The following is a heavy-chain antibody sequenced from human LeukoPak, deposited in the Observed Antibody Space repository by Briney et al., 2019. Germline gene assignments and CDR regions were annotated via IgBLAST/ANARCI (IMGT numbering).Heavy chain of an antibody. CDR2: MNPKTGKT. D-gene: IGHD4-23*01. V-gene: IGHV1-8*01. CDR1: GYTFSSYE. J-gene: IGHJ4*02. Sequence: ASVKVSCKTSGYTFSSYEINWVRQAAGRGLEWVGWMNPKTGKTAYARNLQGRVTITRDTSISTAYMDLSALRSEDTAVYYCATDLGGNPYFDYWGQGTLVTVSS. CDR3: ATDLGGNPYFDY.